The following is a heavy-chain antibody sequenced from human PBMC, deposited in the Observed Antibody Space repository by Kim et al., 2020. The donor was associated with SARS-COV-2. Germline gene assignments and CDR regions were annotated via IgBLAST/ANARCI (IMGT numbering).Heavy chain of an antibody. D-gene: IGHD1-26*01. Sequence: SETLSHTCTVSGGSISSYYWSWIRQPPGKGLEWIGYIYYSGSTNYNPSLKSRVTISVDTSKNQFSLKLSSVTAADTAVYYCARARGGATHFDYWGQGTLVTVSS. CDR2: IYYSGST. CDR1: GGSISSYY. J-gene: IGHJ4*02. CDR3: ARARGGATHFDY. V-gene: IGHV4-59*01.